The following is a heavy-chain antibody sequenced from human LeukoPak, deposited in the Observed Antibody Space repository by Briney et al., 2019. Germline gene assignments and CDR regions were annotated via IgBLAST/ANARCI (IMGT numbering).Heavy chain of an antibody. D-gene: IGHD4-17*01. Sequence: SVKVSCKASGGTFSKYSISWVRQRPGQGLEWMGGITPLFGTANYAQKFQGRVTMTRDTSTSTVYMELSSLRSEDTAVYYCARGGDYVSFDYWGQGTLVTVSS. CDR1: GGTFSKYS. J-gene: IGHJ4*02. CDR2: ITPLFGTA. V-gene: IGHV1-69*05. CDR3: ARGGDYVSFDY.